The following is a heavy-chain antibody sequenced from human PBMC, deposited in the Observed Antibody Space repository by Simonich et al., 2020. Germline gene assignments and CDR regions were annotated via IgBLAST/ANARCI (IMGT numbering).Heavy chain of an antibody. J-gene: IGHJ3*02. CDR3: ARQLNDFDI. D-gene: IGHD1-1*01. Sequence: VQLVQSGAEVKKPGESLKISCKGSGYSFTSYWIGWVHQIPGKGLEWIGNIYPSDSDTSYSPSFQGQVTISADKSISTAYLQWSSLKASDTAMYYCARQLNDFDIWGQGTMVTVSS. CDR2: IYPSDSDT. CDR1: GYSFTSYW. V-gene: IGHV5-51*07.